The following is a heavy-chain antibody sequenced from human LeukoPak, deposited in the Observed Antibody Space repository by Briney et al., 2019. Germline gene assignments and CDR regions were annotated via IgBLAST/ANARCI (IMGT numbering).Heavy chain of an antibody. CDR3: AKVEGASKASVY. CDR1: GFTFSSYA. CDR2: ISGSGGST. D-gene: IGHD1-1*01. Sequence: QSGGSLRLSCAAAGFTFSSYAMTWVRQAPGRGLEWVSSISGSGGSTYYADSVKGRFTNSRDNSKNTLYLQMYSLRAEDTAVYYCAKVEGASKASVYWGQGALVTVSS. V-gene: IGHV3-23*01. J-gene: IGHJ4*02.